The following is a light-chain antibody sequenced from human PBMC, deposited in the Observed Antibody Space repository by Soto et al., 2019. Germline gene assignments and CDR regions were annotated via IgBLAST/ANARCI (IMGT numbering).Light chain of an antibody. CDR3: QQYNIWPIT. Sequence: EVLMTQSPDTLYVSPGERVTLSCRASQSISNNLAWHQQKPGQGPRLLVYRASTRALGIPARFSGSESGTEFTLTISSLQSEDFAVYYCQQYNIWPITFGQGTRLEIK. CDR1: QSISNN. J-gene: IGKJ5*01. V-gene: IGKV3-15*01. CDR2: RAS.